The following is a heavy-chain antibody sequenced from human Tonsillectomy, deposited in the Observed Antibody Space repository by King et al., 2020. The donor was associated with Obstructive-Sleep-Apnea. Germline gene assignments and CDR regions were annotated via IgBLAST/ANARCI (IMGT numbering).Heavy chain of an antibody. CDR1: GGTFSSYA. CDR2: IIPIFGTA. V-gene: IGHV1-69*01. Sequence: QLVQSGAEVKKPGSSVKVSCKASGGTFSSYAISWVRQAPGQGLEWMGGIIPIFGTANYAQTFQGRVTSTADESTSTAYMEMSSLRSEDTAVDYCSLMVYAGNAIRHFDYWGQGTLVTVSS. CDR3: SLMVYAGNAIRHFDY. J-gene: IGHJ4*02. D-gene: IGHD2-8*01.